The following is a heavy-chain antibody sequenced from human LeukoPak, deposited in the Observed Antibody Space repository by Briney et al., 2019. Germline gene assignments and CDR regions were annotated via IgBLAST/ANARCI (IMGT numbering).Heavy chain of an antibody. V-gene: IGHV4-30-4*01. CDR3: ARYSSSWFPFDY. CDR2: IYYSGST. D-gene: IGHD6-13*01. CDR1: GGSISSGDYY. Sequence: SQTLALNCTVSGGSISSGDYYWCWIRQPPGKGLEWIGYIYYSGSTYYNPSLKSRVTISVDASKNQFSLKLSSVTAADTAVYYCARYSSSWFPFDYWGQGTLVTVSS. J-gene: IGHJ4*02.